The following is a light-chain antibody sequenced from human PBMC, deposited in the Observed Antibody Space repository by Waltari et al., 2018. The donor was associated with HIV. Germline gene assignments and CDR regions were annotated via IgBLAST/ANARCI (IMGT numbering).Light chain of an antibody. CDR1: STDIGGYNY. Sequence: QSALTQPASASGSPGQSITISCSGTSTDIGGYNYVSWYQHHPGKAPKLIIYEITNRPSGVSNRFAASKSGNTASLTISGLQAEDEADYYCTSYTTSSTRVFGGGTKLTVL. CDR3: TSYTTSSTRV. J-gene: IGLJ3*02. CDR2: EIT. V-gene: IGLV2-14*01.